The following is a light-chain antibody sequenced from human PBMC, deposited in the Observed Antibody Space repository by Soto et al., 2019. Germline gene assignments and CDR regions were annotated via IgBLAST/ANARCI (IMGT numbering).Light chain of an antibody. Sequence: QSALTQPRSVSGSPGQSVTISCTGTSNDVGGYNFVSWYQQHPGKVPKLFIYDVSRRPSGVPDRFSGSKSGNTASLTISGLQAEDEADNYCSSYAGSYPLVFGGGTKVTVL. CDR1: SNDVGGYNF. CDR2: DVS. J-gene: IGLJ2*01. V-gene: IGLV2-11*01. CDR3: SSYAGSYPLV.